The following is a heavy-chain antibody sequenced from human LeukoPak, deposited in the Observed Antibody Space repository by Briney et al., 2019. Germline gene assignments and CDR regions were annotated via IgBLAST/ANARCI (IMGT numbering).Heavy chain of an antibody. V-gene: IGHV1-2*06. Sequence: ASVKVSCKASGYTFTGYYMHWVRQAPGQGLEWMGRINPNSGGTNYAQKFQGRVTMTRDTSISTAYMELSRLRSEDTAVYYCASRFSGSYYYFDYWGQGTLVTVSS. D-gene: IGHD1-26*01. J-gene: IGHJ4*02. CDR3: ASRFSGSYYYFDY. CDR2: INPNSGGT. CDR1: GYTFTGYY.